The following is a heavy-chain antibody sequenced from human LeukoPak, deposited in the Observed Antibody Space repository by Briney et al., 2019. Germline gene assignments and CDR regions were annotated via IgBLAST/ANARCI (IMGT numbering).Heavy chain of an antibody. V-gene: IGHV4-39*01. CDR3: ARGAHGYDNGFDI. CDR1: GGSISGSSYY. CDR2: IYYSRST. J-gene: IGHJ3*02. D-gene: IGHD3-9*01. Sequence: KTSETLSLTCSVSGGSISGSSYYWGWIRQPPGKGLEWIGSIYYSRSTYYNPSLKSRVTISVDTSKNQFSLKLSSVTAADTAVYYCARGAHGYDNGFDIWGQGTKVTVS.